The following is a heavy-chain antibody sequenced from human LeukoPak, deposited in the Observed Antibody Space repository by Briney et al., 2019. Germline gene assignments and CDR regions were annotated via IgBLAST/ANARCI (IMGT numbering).Heavy chain of an antibody. V-gene: IGHV3-48*01. CDR3: ARGFWSGSNH. D-gene: IGHD3-3*01. CDR1: GFTFSSYS. Sequence: GGSLRLSCAVSGFTFSSYSMNWVRQAPGKGLEWVSYISSNSTIYYADSVKGRFTVSRDNAKNSLFLQMNSLRAEDTATYYCARGFWSGSNHWGQGTLVTVSS. J-gene: IGHJ5*02. CDR2: ISSNSTI.